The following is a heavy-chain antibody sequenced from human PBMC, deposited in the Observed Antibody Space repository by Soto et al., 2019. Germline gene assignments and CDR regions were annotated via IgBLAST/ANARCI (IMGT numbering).Heavy chain of an antibody. D-gene: IGHD2-15*01. V-gene: IGHV1-3*01. Sequence: GASVKVSCKASGYTFISYAIHWVRQAPGQRLEWMGWINAGNGNTKYSQKFQGRVTITRDTSASTAYMELTSLRSEDTAVHYCARELQGLYYFDYWGQGTLVTVSS. CDR3: ARELQGLYYFDY. J-gene: IGHJ4*02. CDR2: INAGNGNT. CDR1: GYTFISYA.